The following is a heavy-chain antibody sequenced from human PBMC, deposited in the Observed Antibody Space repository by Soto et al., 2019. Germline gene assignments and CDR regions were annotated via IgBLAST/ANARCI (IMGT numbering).Heavy chain of an antibody. CDR2: ISSSGSTI. CDR1: GFTFSDYY. CDR3: AGEWEEGDPGYFQH. J-gene: IGHJ1*01. D-gene: IGHD2-21*02. V-gene: IGHV3-11*01. Sequence: GGSLRLSCAASGFTFSDYYMSWIRQAPGKGLEWVSYISSSGSTIYYADSVKGRFTISRDNAKNSLYLQMNSLRAEDTAVYYCAGEWEEGDPGYFQHWGQGTLVTVSS.